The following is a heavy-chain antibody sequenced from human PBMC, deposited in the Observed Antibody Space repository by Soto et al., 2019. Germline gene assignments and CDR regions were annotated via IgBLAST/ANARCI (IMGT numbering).Heavy chain of an antibody. V-gene: IGHV1-3*01. CDR3: ARSIVVVTSFDY. CDR2: INAANGNT. Sequence: ASVKVSCKASGYTFTIYAIHWVRLAPGQRLEWMGWINAANGNTKYSQKFQGRVTITRDTSASTAYMELSSLRSEDTAVYYCARSIVVVTSFDYWGQGTLVTVSS. J-gene: IGHJ4*02. CDR1: GYTFTIYA. D-gene: IGHD3-22*01.